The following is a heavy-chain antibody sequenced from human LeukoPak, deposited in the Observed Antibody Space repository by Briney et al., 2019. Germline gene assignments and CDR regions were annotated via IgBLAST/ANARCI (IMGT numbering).Heavy chain of an antibody. CDR3: ARGFGGEQLVLYHVGFDY. V-gene: IGHV4-34*01. D-gene: IGHD6-6*01. CDR1: GGSFSGYY. CDR2: INHSGST. Sequence: SETLSLTCAVYGGSFSGYYWSWLRQPPGKGLEWIGEINHSGSTNYNPSLKSRVTISVDTSKNQFSLKLSSVTAADTAVYYCARGFGGEQLVLYHVGFDYWGQGTLVTVSS. J-gene: IGHJ4*02.